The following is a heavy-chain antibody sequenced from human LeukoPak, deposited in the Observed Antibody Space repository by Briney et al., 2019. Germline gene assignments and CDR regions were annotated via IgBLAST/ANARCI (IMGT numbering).Heavy chain of an antibody. CDR2: IRYDGSNK. CDR1: RFTFSSYA. Sequence: GGSLRLSCAASRFTFSSYAMHWVRQAPGKGLEWVAFIRYDGSNKYYADSVKGRFTISRDNSKNTLYLQMNSLRSEDTAVYYCAKDLPGTHYFDYWGQGTLVTVSS. J-gene: IGHJ4*02. D-gene: IGHD1-1*01. CDR3: AKDLPGTHYFDY. V-gene: IGHV3-30*02.